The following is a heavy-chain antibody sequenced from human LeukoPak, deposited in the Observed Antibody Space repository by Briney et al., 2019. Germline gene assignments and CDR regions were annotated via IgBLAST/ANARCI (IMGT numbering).Heavy chain of an antibody. V-gene: IGHV4-61*02. CDR1: GGSISGGSYY. CDR2: IYTSGST. J-gene: IGHJ6*03. Sequence: SETLSLTCTVSGGSISGGSYYWSWIRQPAGKGLEWIGRIYTSGSTNYNPSLKSRVTISVDTSKNQFSLKLSSVTAADTAVYYCARTYDYYYYYMDVWGKGTTVTVSS. D-gene: IGHD2-21*01. CDR3: ARTYDYYYYYMDV.